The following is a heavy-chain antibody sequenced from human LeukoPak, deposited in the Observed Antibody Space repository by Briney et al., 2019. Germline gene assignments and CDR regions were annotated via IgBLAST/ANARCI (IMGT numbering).Heavy chain of an antibody. J-gene: IGHJ4*02. CDR1: GFTVSSNY. CDR3: ARGTVTMVDY. CDR2: IYSGGST. D-gene: IGHD3-10*01. Sequence: GRSLRLSCAASGFTVSSNYMSWVRQAPGRGLEWGSVIYSGGSTYYADSVKGRFTISRDNSKNTLFLQMNSLRAGDTAVYYCARGTVTMVDYWGQGTLVTVSS. V-gene: IGHV3-66*01.